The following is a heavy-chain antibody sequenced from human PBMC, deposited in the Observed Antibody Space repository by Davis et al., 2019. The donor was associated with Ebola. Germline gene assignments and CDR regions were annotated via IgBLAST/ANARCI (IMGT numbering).Heavy chain of an antibody. V-gene: IGHV1-2*02. Sequence: ASVKVSCKASGYTFTGYYMHWVRQAPGQGLEWMGWTNPNSGGTNYAQKFQGRVTMTRDTSISTAYMELSRLRSDDTAVYYCARDHYITIFGVDNYGMDVWGQGTTVTVSS. CDR2: TNPNSGGT. J-gene: IGHJ6*02. CDR1: GYTFTGYY. CDR3: ARDHYITIFGVDNYGMDV. D-gene: IGHD3-3*01.